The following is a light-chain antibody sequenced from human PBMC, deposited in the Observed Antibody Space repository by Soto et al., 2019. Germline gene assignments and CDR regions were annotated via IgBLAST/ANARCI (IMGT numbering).Light chain of an antibody. V-gene: IGKV1-39*01. Sequence: DIQMTQSPSSLSASVVDKVTITCRASQSIGYYLNWYQQIPGKAPTLLIFGASSLQSGAPSRFIGSRSGRDYTLTISSLQPEEFATEYCAESYSTSPTCGGGTKV. CDR1: QSIGYY. J-gene: IGKJ4*01. CDR3: AESYSTSPT. CDR2: GAS.